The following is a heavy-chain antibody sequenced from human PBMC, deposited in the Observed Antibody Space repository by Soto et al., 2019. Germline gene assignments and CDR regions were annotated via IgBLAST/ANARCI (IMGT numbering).Heavy chain of an antibody. CDR2: IYHSGST. CDR3: ASAVPPLRYFEWLLHEYGMDV. J-gene: IGHJ6*02. D-gene: IGHD3-9*01. Sequence: PSETLSLTCAVSGYSISSGYYWGWIRQPPGKGLEWIGSIYHSGSTYYNPSLKSRVTISVDTSKNQFSLKLSSVTAADTAVYYCASAVPPLRYFEWLLHEYGMDVWGQGTTVTVSS. CDR1: GYSISSGYY. V-gene: IGHV4-38-2*01.